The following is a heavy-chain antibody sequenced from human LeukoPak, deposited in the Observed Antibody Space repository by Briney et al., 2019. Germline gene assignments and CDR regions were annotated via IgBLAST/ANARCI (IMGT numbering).Heavy chain of an antibody. V-gene: IGHV1-2*02. D-gene: IGHD6-13*01. Sequence: ASVKVSCKASGYTFTGYYMHWVRQAPGQGLEWMGWINPNSGGTNYAQKFQGRVTMTRDTSISTAYMELSRLRSDDTAVYYCVRDSSSSQVHIYFDYWGQGTLVTVSS. CDR1: GYTFTGYY. CDR2: INPNSGGT. J-gene: IGHJ4*02. CDR3: VRDSSSSQVHIYFDY.